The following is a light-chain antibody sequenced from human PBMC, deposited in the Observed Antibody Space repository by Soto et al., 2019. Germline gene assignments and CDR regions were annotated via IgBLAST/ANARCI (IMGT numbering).Light chain of an antibody. CDR1: SSDVGGYNY. CDR3: SSYTSSSTYV. Sequence: QSALAQPASVSGSPGQSITISCTGTSSDVGGYNYVSWYQQHPGKAPKLMIYEVSNRPSAVSNRFSGSKSGNTASLTISGLQAEDEADYYCSSYTSSSTYVFGTGTKV. J-gene: IGLJ1*01. V-gene: IGLV2-14*01. CDR2: EVS.